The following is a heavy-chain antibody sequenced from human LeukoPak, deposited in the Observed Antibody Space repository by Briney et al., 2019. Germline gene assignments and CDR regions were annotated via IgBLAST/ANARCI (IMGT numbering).Heavy chain of an antibody. V-gene: IGHV4-59*01. CDR1: GGSLSSYY. CDR2: IYYSGST. D-gene: IGHD5-18*01. Sequence: PSETLSLTCTVSGGSLSSYYWSWLRQPPGKGLEWIGYIYYSGSTNYNSSLKSRVTISVDTSKNQFSLKLSSVTAADTAVYYCARTTEGGYSYGYFYYYYMDVWGKGTTVTISS. CDR3: ARTTEGGYSYGYFYYYYMDV. J-gene: IGHJ6*03.